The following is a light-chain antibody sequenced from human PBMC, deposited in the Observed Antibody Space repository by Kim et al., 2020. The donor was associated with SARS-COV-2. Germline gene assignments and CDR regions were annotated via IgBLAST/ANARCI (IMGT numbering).Light chain of an antibody. Sequence: GQSITISCTGTSSDVGGYNYVSWYQQHPGKAPKFMIYDVSKRPSGVSNRFSGSKSGNTASLTISGLQAEDEADYYCSSYTRSSTWVFGGGTQLTVL. J-gene: IGLJ3*02. CDR2: DVS. CDR1: SSDVGGYNY. CDR3: SSYTRSSTWV. V-gene: IGLV2-14*04.